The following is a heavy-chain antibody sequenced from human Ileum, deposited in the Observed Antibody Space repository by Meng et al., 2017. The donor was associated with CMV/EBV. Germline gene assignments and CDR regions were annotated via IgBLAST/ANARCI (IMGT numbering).Heavy chain of an antibody. CDR1: AFTFRTYW. D-gene: IGHD1-26*01. CDR2: IKQDGSEK. V-gene: IGHV3-7*01. Sequence: GESLKISCAASAFTFRTYWMSWVRQAPGKGLEWVASIKQDGSEKNYVDSVKGRFTISRDNAKNSLYLQMNSLRVEDTAVYFCARASNYARDYWGQGTLVTVSS. CDR3: ARASNYARDY. J-gene: IGHJ4*02.